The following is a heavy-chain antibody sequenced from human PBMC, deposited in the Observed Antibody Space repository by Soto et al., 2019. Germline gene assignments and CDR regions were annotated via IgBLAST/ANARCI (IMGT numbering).Heavy chain of an antibody. CDR1: GFTFSSYG. D-gene: IGHD3-3*01. V-gene: IGHV3-33*01. J-gene: IGHJ4*02. CDR3: ARSVTIFGVGTDFDY. Sequence: QVQLVESGGGVVQPGRSLRLSCAASGFTFSSYGMHWVRQAPGKGLEWVAVIWYDGSNKYYADSVKGRITISRDNSKNTLYLQMNSLRADDTAVYYCARSVTIFGVGTDFDYWGQGTLVTVSS. CDR2: IWYDGSNK.